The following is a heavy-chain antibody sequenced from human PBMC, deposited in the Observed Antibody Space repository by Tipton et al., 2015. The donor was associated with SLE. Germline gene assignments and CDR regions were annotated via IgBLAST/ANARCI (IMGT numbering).Heavy chain of an antibody. CDR1: GFTFSSYE. Sequence: SLRLSCAASGFTFSSYEMNWVRQAPGKGLEWVAHISNSGSIIYYADSVKGRFTISRDNAKNSLYLQMNSLRAEDTAIYYCARDGGPDCSGGRCSSTYWGQGTLVTVSS. D-gene: IGHD2-15*01. J-gene: IGHJ4*02. V-gene: IGHV3-48*03. CDR2: ISNSGSII. CDR3: ARDGGPDCSGGRCSSTY.